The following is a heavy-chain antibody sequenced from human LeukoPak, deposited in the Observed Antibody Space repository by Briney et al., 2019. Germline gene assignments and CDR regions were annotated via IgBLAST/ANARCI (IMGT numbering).Heavy chain of an antibody. Sequence: PSETLSLTCTVSGGSVSSSSYYWSWIRQPAGKGLEWIGRIYTSGSTNYNPSLKSRVTMSVDTSKNQFSLKLSSVTAADTAVYYCARGRGSYSGGTFDYWGQGTLVTVSS. V-gene: IGHV4-61*02. CDR2: IYTSGST. D-gene: IGHD1-26*01. J-gene: IGHJ4*02. CDR1: GGSVSSSSYY. CDR3: ARGRGSYSGGTFDY.